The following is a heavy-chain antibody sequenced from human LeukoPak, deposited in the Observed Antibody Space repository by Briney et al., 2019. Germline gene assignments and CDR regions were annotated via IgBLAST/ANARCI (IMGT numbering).Heavy chain of an antibody. D-gene: IGHD3-9*01. Sequence: LAGGSLRLSCAASGFTFSSYWMSWVRQAPGKGLEWVANIKQDGSEKYYVDSVKGRFTISRDNAKNSLYLQMNSLRAEDTAVYYCARDADETSILTGYYIRSLVFDYWGQGTLVTVSS. J-gene: IGHJ4*02. CDR2: IKQDGSEK. CDR1: GFTFSSYW. CDR3: ARDADETSILTGYYIRSLVFDY. V-gene: IGHV3-7*01.